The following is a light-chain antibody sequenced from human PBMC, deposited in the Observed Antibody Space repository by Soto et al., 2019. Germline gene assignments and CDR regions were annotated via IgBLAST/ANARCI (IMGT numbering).Light chain of an antibody. CDR2: DVS. J-gene: IGLJ2*01. Sequence: QSALTQPASVSGSPGQSITISCTGTSSDVGGYNYVSWYQQHPGKAPKLMIYDVSNRPSGVSNRFSGSKSGNTASLTISGLQAEDEADYYCSSYTSSSTLVGLGGGTKRTVL. CDR3: SSYTSSSTLVG. CDR1: SSDVGGYNY. V-gene: IGLV2-14*01.